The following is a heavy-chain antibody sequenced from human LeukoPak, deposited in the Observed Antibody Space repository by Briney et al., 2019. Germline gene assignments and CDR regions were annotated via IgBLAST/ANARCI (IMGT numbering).Heavy chain of an antibody. V-gene: IGHV3-30*04. J-gene: IGHJ5*02. Sequence: GGSLRLSCAASGFTFSSYAMRWVRQAPGKGLEWVAVISYDGSNKYYADSVKGRFTISRDNSKNTLYLQMNSLRAEDTAVYYCARDQMSGGTWFDPWGQGTLVTVSS. CDR2: ISYDGSNK. CDR3: ARDQMSGGTWFDP. CDR1: GFTFSSYA. D-gene: IGHD2-8*02.